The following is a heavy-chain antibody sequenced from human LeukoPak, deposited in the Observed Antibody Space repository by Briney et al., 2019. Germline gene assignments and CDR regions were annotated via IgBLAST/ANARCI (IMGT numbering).Heavy chain of an antibody. J-gene: IGHJ4*02. CDR1: GGSISSSSYY. Sequence: SETLSLTCTVSGGSISSSSYYWGWIRQPPGKGLEWIGSIYYSGSTYYNPSLKSRVTISVDTSKNQFSLKLSSVTAADTAVYYCARDARDWNDRPYFDYWSQGTLVTVSS. CDR2: IYYSGST. V-gene: IGHV4-39*07. D-gene: IGHD1-1*01. CDR3: ARDARDWNDRPYFDY.